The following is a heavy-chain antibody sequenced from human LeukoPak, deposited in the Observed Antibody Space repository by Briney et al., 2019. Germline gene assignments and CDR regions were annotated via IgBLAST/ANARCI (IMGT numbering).Heavy chain of an antibody. V-gene: IGHV4-34*01. CDR3: ARGYYDDTSAYFAY. D-gene: IGHD3-22*01. J-gene: IGHJ4*02. CDR1: GGSFSGYY. Sequence: PSETLSLTCAVYGGSFSGYYWSWIRQPPGKGLEWIGEINHSGSTNYSPPLKSRVTISVDTSKNQFSLKVNSVTAADTAVYYCARGYYDDTSAYFAYWGQGTLVTVSS. CDR2: INHSGST.